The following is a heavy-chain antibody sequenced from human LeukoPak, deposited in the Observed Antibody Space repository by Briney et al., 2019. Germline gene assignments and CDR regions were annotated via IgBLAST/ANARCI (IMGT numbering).Heavy chain of an antibody. CDR3: ARVPRSSRIPIFR. J-gene: IGHJ4*02. CDR1: EFTFSSYE. V-gene: IGHV3-48*03. Sequence: LTGGYLRRYRAASEFTFSSYEMNWVRQAPGKGLEWVSYISSSGDTIYYADSVKGRFTISRDNAKNSLFLQLNSLRAEDTAVYYCARVPRSSRIPIFRWGQGTLVTVSS. CDR2: ISSSGDTI. D-gene: IGHD3-3*01.